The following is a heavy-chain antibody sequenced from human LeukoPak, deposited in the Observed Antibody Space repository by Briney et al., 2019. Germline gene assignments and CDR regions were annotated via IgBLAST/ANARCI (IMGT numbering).Heavy chain of an antibody. D-gene: IGHD3-9*01. J-gene: IGHJ3*02. V-gene: IGHV1-2*06. CDR1: GYTFTGYY. CDR2: INPNSGGT. Sequence: GASVKVSCEASGYTFTGYYMHWVRQAPGQGLEWMGRINPNSGGTNHAQKFQGRVTMTRDTSISTAYMELSRLRSDDTAVYYCARAVTDYDILTGYYLNAFDIWGQGTMVTVSS. CDR3: ARAVTDYDILTGYYLNAFDI.